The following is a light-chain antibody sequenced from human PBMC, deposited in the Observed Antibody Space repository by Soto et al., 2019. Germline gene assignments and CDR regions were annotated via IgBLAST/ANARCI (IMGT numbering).Light chain of an antibody. CDR2: WAS. J-gene: IGKJ1*01. CDR1: QSVLYSSNDKNY. V-gene: IGKV4-1*01. CDR3: QQYYSTPRT. Sequence: DIVMTQSPDSLAVSLGERATINCKSSQSVLYSSNDKNYLAWYQQKPGQPPKLLIYWASTRESGVPDRFSGSGSVTDFTLTSSSLQAEDVAVYYGQQYYSTPRTFGQGTKVEIK.